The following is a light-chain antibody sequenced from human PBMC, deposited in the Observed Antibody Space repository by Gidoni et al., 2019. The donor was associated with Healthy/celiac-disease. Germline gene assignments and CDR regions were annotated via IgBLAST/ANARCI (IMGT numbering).Light chain of an antibody. J-gene: IGLJ2*01. CDR1: SLRSYY. Sequence: SSELTQDPAVSVALGQTVRITCQGDSLRSYYASWYQQKPGQAPVLVIYGKNHRPSGIPYRFSGSSSGNTASLTITGAQAEDEAYYYCNSRDSSGNHLEVFGGGTKLTV. V-gene: IGLV3-19*01. CDR3: NSRDSSGNHLEV. CDR2: GKN.